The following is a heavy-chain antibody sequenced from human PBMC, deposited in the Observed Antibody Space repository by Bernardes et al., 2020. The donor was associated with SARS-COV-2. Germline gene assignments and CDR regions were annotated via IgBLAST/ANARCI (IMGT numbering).Heavy chain of an antibody. CDR1: GGSISSGSYY. CDR3: ARTTLGPYYYGSGSYYANGPYYYYGMDV. J-gene: IGHJ6*02. D-gene: IGHD3-10*01. V-gene: IGHV4-61*02. Sequence: SETLSLTCTVSGGSISSGSYYWSWIRQPAGKGLEWIGRIYTSGSTNYNPSLKSRVTITVDTSKNQFSLKLSSVTAADTAVYYCARTTLGPYYYGSGSYYANGPYYYYGMDVWGQGTTVTVSS. CDR2: IYTSGST.